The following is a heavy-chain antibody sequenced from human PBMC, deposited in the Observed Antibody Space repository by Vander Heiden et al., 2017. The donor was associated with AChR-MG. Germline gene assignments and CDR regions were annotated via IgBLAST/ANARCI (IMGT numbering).Heavy chain of an antibody. Sequence: DVQLVESGGGLVQPGGSLRLSCAASGFSFTTYDMNLVRQTPGQRLDRVSYMSSSGTVIYDADSVKGRFTISRDNAKSSLNLQMDSLRAEDTAVYYCARGEVIPAAEDYSYYYGLDVWGQGTTVTVSS. CDR1: GFSFTTYD. J-gene: IGHJ6*02. V-gene: IGHV3-48*03. CDR3: ARGEVIPAAEDYSYYYGLDV. D-gene: IGHD2-2*01. CDR2: MSSSGTVI.